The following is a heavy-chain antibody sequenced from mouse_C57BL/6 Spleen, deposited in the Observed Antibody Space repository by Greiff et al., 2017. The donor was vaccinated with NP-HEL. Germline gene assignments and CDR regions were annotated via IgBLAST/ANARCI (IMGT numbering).Heavy chain of an antibody. CDR1: GYTFTSYW. D-gene: IGHD2-4*01. CDR2: IYPGSGST. Sequence: QVQLQQPGAELVKPGASVKMSCKASGYTFTSYWITWVKQRPGQGLEWIGDIYPGSGSTNYHEKFKSKATLTVDTSSSTAYMQLSSLTSEDSAVYYCARRGDYDYGGTWCAYWGQGTLVTVSA. CDR3: ARRGDYDYGGTWCAY. V-gene: IGHV1-55*01. J-gene: IGHJ3*01.